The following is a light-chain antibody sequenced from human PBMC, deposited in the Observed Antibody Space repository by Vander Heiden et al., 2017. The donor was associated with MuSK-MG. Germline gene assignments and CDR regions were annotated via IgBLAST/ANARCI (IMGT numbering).Light chain of an antibody. J-gene: IGKJ2*04. CDR3: QQYNSYKCS. CDR2: KAS. V-gene: IGKV1-5*03. Sequence: DIQMTQSPPTLSASVRDRVPITCRASQSISSWLAWYQQKPGKAPKLLIYKASSLESGVPSRFSGSGSGTEFTLTISSLQPDDFATYYCQQYNSYKCSFGQGTKLEIK. CDR1: QSISSW.